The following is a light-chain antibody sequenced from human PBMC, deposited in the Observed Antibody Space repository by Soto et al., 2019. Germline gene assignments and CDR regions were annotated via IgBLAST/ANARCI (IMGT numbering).Light chain of an antibody. V-gene: IGKV3-15*01. J-gene: IGKJ2*01. Sequence: EIVMTQSPATLSVSTGERATLSCRASQSVSSNLAWYQQKPGQAPRLLIYGASTRATGIPARFSGSGSGTEITLTISSLQSEDFAVYYCQQYNNWPQTFGQGTKLEIK. CDR3: QQYNNWPQT. CDR2: GAS. CDR1: QSVSSN.